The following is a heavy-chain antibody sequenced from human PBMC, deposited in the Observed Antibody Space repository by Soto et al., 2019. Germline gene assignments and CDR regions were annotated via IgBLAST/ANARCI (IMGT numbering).Heavy chain of an antibody. CDR2: IIPIFGTA. Sequence: ASVKVSCKASGGTFSSYAISWVRQAPGQGLEWMGGIIPIFGTANYAQKFQGRVTITADESTSTAYMELSSLRSEDTAVYYCARDEWDRYCSGGSCYWFDPWGQGTLVTVSS. V-gene: IGHV1-69*13. CDR1: GGTFSSYA. CDR3: ARDEWDRYCSGGSCYWFDP. J-gene: IGHJ5*02. D-gene: IGHD2-15*01.